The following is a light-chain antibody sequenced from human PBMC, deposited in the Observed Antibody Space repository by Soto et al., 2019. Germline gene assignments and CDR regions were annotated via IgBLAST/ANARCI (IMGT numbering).Light chain of an antibody. CDR2: DVS. V-gene: IGLV2-11*01. J-gene: IGLJ2*01. CDR3: CSYAGSYTFEVV. CDR1: SSDVGGYNY. Sequence: QSALTQPRSVSGSPGQSVTISCTGTSSDVGGYNYVSWYQQHPGKAPKLMIYDVSKRPSGVPDRFSGSKTGNTASLTISGLHAEDEVDYYCCSYAGSYTFEVVFGGGTKVTVL.